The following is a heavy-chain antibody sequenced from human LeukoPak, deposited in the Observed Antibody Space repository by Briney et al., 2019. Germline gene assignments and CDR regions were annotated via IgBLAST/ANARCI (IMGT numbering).Heavy chain of an antibody. CDR1: GYTCTSYA. Sequence: GASVKVSCKASGYTCTSYAMHWVRQAPGQRLEWMGWINAGNGNTKYSQKFQGRVTITRDTSASTAYMELSSLRSEDTAVCYCARVGLTYDSSGYCPFAFDYWGQGTLVTVSS. CDR3: ARVGLTYDSSGYCPFAFDY. J-gene: IGHJ4*02. D-gene: IGHD3-22*01. V-gene: IGHV1-3*01. CDR2: INAGNGNT.